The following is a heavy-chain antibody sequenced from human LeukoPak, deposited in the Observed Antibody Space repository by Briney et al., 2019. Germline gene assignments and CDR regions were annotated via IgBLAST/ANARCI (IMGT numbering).Heavy chain of an antibody. D-gene: IGHD6-19*01. J-gene: IGHJ4*02. Sequence: ASVKVSCKASGGTFSSYAIHWVRQAPGQRLEWMGWINADNGDTKYSQKFQGRVTITRDTSASTAYMELSSLRSEDTAVYYCARDGSSGWYLVWGQGTLVTVSS. V-gene: IGHV1-3*01. CDR1: GGTFSSYA. CDR3: ARDGSSGWYLV. CDR2: INADNGDT.